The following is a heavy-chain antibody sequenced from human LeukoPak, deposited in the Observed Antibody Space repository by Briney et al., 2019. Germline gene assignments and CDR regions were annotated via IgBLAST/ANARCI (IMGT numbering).Heavy chain of an antibody. Sequence: PGGSLRLSCAASGFSFSYYNMHWVRQAPGKGLEWVSSISSSSTYINYADSVKGRFTISRDNSKNSLYLQMNSLRDEDTAVYYCAKARIAAAGTGAFDVWGQGTMVTVSS. CDR2: ISSSSTYI. J-gene: IGHJ3*01. D-gene: IGHD6-13*01. CDR1: GFSFSYYN. CDR3: AKARIAAAGTGAFDV. V-gene: IGHV3-21*04.